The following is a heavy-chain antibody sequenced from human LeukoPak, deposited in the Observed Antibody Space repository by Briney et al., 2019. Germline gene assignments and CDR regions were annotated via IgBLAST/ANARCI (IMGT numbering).Heavy chain of an antibody. CDR1: GFTFSSYA. V-gene: IGHV3-30-3*01. CDR3: ARDHHHYYDSSGYTDY. J-gene: IGHJ4*02. Sequence: GGSLRLSCAASGFTFSSYAMHWVRQAPGKGLEWVAVISYDGSNKYYADSVKGRSTISRDNSKNTLYLQMNSLRAEDTAVYYCARDHHHYYDSSGYTDYWGQGTLVTVSS. D-gene: IGHD3-22*01. CDR2: ISYDGSNK.